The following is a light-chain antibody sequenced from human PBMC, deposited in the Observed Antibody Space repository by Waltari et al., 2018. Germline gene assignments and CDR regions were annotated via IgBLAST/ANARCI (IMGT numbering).Light chain of an antibody. CDR1: SSNHGAGYA. CDR3: QSFDSSLNAVL. Sequence: SVLTQPSSVSGAPGQWATIACPGRSSNHGAGYAGQRYQQGLGTAPKLLIYHNSNRPSGVPDRFSGSKSGTSASLAITGLLAEDESDYYCQSFDSSLNAVLFGGGTKLTVL. CDR2: HNS. V-gene: IGLV1-40*01. J-gene: IGLJ2*01.